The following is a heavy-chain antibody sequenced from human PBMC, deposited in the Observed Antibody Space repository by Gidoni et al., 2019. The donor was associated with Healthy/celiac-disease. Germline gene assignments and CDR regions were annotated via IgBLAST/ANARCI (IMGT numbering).Heavy chain of an antibody. Sequence: QLQLQESGPGLVKPSETLSLTCTVSGGSISSSSYYWGWIRQPPGKGLEWIGSIYYSGSTYYNPSLKSRVTISVDTSKNQFSLKLSSVTAADTAVYYCASRHVDIVAHLDYWGQGTLVTVSS. CDR3: ASRHVDIVAHLDY. CDR2: IYYSGST. CDR1: GGSISSSSYY. J-gene: IGHJ4*02. V-gene: IGHV4-39*01. D-gene: IGHD5-12*01.